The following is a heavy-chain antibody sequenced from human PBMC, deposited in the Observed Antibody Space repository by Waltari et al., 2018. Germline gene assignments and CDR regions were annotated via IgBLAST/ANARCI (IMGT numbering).Heavy chain of an antibody. V-gene: IGHV4-34*01. CDR3: ARGRSVYYDFWSGYYSAYFDY. J-gene: IGHJ4*02. D-gene: IGHD3-3*01. CDR2: INHSGRT. CDR1: GGSFSGYY. Sequence: QVQLQQWGAGLLKPSETLSLTCAVYGGSFSGYYWSWIRQPPGKGLEWIGEINHSGRTNYNPSLKSRVTISVDTSKNQFSLKLSSVTAADTAVYYCARGRSVYYDFWSGYYSAYFDYWGQGTLVTVSS.